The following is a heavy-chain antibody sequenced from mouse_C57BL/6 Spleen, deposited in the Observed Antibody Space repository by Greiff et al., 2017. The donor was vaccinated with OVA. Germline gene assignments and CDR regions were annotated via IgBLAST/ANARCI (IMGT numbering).Heavy chain of an antibody. CDR3: ARSDDSSIDY. Sequence: EVHLVESGGGLVKPGGSLKLSCAASGFTFSDYGMHWVRQAPEKGLEWVAYISSGSSTIYYADTVKGRFTISRDNAKNTLFRQMTSLRSEDTAMYYCARSDDSSIDYWGQGTTLTVSS. V-gene: IGHV5-17*01. CDR2: ISSGSSTI. D-gene: IGHD6-1*01. J-gene: IGHJ2*01. CDR1: GFTFSDYG.